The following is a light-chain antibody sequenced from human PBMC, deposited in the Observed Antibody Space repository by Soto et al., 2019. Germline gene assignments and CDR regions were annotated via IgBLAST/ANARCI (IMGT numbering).Light chain of an antibody. J-gene: IGKJ1*01. CDR3: QQSYSDPPT. V-gene: IGKV1-39*01. Sequence: DIQLTQSPSSLSASLGDRATITCRASQTISRYLNWYQQKPGKAPKLLIYAASSLQCGVPSRFSGSGSGTDLTLTISSLQPEDFATYYCQQSYSDPPTFGQGTKVDIK. CDR2: AAS. CDR1: QTISRY.